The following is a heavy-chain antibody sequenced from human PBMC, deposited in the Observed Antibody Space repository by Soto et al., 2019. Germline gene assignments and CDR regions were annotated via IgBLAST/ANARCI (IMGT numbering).Heavy chain of an antibody. CDR2: IYDSGNT. CDR3: ARGVVRGYSYGYDY. D-gene: IGHD5-18*01. J-gene: IGHJ4*02. V-gene: IGHV4-59*01. Sequence: SETLSLTCTGSGGSISNYYWSWIRQPPGKGLEWIGTIYDSGNTNYNPSLKSRVTISLDTSKNQFSLKLSSVTAADTAVYYCARGVVRGYSYGYDYWGQGTLVTVSS. CDR1: GGSISNYY.